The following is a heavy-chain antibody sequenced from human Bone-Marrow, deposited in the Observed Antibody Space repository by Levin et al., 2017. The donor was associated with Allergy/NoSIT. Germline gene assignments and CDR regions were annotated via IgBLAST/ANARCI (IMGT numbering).Heavy chain of an antibody. CDR2: ISGAAGRT. V-gene: IGHV3-23*01. D-gene: IGHD6-13*01. CDR1: RFTFNTYA. CDR3: ASFAAGSLYYALDV. Sequence: GGSLRLSCTDSRFTFNTYAMSWVRQAPGKGLEWVSAISGAAGRTNYADSVKGRFTISRDNSKNTLYLELSSLRAEDTAVYYCASFAAGSLYYALDVWGQGTTVTVSS. J-gene: IGHJ6*02.